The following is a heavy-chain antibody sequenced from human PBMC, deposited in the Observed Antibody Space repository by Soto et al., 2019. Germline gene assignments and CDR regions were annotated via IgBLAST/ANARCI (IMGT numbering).Heavy chain of an antibody. D-gene: IGHD2-8*01. Sequence: QVQLVQSGAEVKKPGASVRVSCKASGYSFTDYHIHWVRQAPGQGLEWLGRINPKSGGTSTAQKFHGCVTMTRDRSISTVYMELTRLRSDDTAVYFCARGHSTDCSNGVCSFFYNHEMDVWGQGTTVTVSS. CDR1: GYSFTDYH. CDR3: ARGHSTDCSNGVCSFFYNHEMDV. V-gene: IGHV1-2*04. J-gene: IGHJ6*02. CDR2: INPKSGGT.